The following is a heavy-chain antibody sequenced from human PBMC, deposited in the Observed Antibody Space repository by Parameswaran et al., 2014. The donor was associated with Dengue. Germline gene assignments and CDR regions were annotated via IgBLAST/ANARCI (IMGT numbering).Heavy chain of an antibody. V-gene: IGHV3-7*01. CDR2: IKQDGSEK. Sequence: RWIRLPPGKGLEWVANIKQDGSEKYYVDSVKGRFTISRDNAKNSLYLQMNSLRAEDTAVYYCARGVWRAWGQGTTVTVSS. J-gene: IGHJ6*02. CDR3: ARGVWRA.